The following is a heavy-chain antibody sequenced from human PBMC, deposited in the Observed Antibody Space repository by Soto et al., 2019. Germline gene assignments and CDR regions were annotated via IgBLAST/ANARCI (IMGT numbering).Heavy chain of an antibody. CDR1: GFTFSSYA. D-gene: IGHD1-26*01. V-gene: IGHV3-30-3*01. Sequence: GGSLRLSCAASGFTFSSYAMHWVRQAPGKGLEWVAVISYDGSNKYYADSVKGRFTISRDNSKNTLYLQMNSLRAEDTAVYYCARERWELLLDYYYGMDVWDQGTTVTVSS. J-gene: IGHJ6*02. CDR2: ISYDGSNK. CDR3: ARERWELLLDYYYGMDV.